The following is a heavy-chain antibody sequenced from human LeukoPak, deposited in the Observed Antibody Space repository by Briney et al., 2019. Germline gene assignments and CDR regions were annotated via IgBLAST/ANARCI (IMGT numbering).Heavy chain of an antibody. CDR2: ISYDGSNK. J-gene: IGHJ4*02. V-gene: IGHV3-30-3*01. CDR3: AKDPLRVLGASISDY. D-gene: IGHD5-12*01. Sequence: GGSLRLSCAASGFTFSSYAIHWVRQAPGKGLEWVAVISYDGSNKYYADSVKGRFTISRDNSKNTLFLQMNSLRAEDTAVYYCAKDPLRVLGASISDYWGQGIPVTVSS. CDR1: GFTFSSYA.